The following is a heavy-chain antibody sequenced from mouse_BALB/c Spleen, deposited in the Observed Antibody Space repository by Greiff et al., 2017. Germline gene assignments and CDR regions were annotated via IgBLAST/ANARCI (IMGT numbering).Heavy chain of an antibody. CDR2: IRNKANGYTT. V-gene: IGHV7-3*02. CDR3: ARDYGNY. CDR1: GFTFTDYY. D-gene: IGHD2-1*01. J-gene: IGHJ2*01. Sequence: EVQVVESGGGLVQPGGSLRLSCATSGFTFTDYYMSWVRQPPGKALEWLGFIRNKANGYTTEYSASVKGRFTISRDNSQSILYLQMNTLRAEDSATYYCARDYGNYWGQGTTLTVSS.